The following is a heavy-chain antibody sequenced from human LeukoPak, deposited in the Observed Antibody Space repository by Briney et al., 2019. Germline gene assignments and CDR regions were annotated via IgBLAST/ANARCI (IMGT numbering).Heavy chain of an antibody. CDR1: GFPFSSYS. V-gene: IGHV3-21*04. D-gene: IGHD1-7*01. J-gene: IGHJ4*02. Sequence: PGGSLRLSCAASGFPFSSYSMNWVRQAPGKGLEWVSSISSSSSYIYYADSVKGRFTISRDNAKNSLYLQMNSLRAEDTAVYYCTKRTGVTELHFDHWGQGTLVTVSS. CDR2: ISSSSSYI. CDR3: TKRTGVTELHFDH.